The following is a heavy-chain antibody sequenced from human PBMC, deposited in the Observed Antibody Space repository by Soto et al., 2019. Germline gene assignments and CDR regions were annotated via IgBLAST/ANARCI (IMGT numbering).Heavy chain of an antibody. CDR3: ARSHCSSTSCYGMDV. CDR1: GGSISSSNW. Sequence: SETLSLTCAVSGGSISSSNWWSWVRQPPGKGLEWIGEIYHSGSTNYNPSLKSRVTISVDKSKNQFSLKLSSVTAADTAVYYCARSHCSSTSCYGMDVWGQGTTVTVS. V-gene: IGHV4-4*02. J-gene: IGHJ6*02. D-gene: IGHD2-2*01. CDR2: IYHSGST.